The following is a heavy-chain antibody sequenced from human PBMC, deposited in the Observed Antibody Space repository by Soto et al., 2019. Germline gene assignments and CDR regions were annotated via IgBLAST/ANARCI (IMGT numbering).Heavy chain of an antibody. J-gene: IGHJ4*02. CDR1: GFTFSSYA. D-gene: IGHD3-10*01. CDR2: ISYDGSNK. CDR3: ARDQHYYGSGSYYPTDY. V-gene: IGHV3-30-3*01. Sequence: GGSLRLSCAASGFTFSSYAMHWVRQAPGKGLEWVAVISYDGSNKYYADSVKGRFTISRDNSKNTLYLQMNSLRAEDTAVYYCARDQHYYGSGSYYPTDYWGQGTLVTVSS.